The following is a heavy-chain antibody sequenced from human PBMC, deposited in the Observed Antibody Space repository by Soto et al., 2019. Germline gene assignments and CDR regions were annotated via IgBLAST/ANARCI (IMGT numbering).Heavy chain of an antibody. CDR3: ARDAPRYDILTGYYPLIDY. V-gene: IGHV1-18*01. D-gene: IGHD3-9*01. Sequence: ASVKVSCKASGYTFTSYGISWGRQAPGQGLEWMGWISAYNGNTNYAQKLQGRVTMTTDTSTSTAYMELRSLRSDDTAVYYCARDAPRYDILTGYYPLIDYWGQGTLVTVSS. CDR2: ISAYNGNT. J-gene: IGHJ4*02. CDR1: GYTFTSYG.